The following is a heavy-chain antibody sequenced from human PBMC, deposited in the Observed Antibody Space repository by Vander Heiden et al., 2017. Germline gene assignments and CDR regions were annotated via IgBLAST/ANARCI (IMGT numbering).Heavy chain of an antibody. Sequence: QVQLVASGGGVVQPGRSLRLSCAASGSPFHTCAMHWVRQAPGKGLEWVAVISYDGSNKYFADSVKGRFTILRDNSKNTLYLQMNSLRPEDTAVYYCAKDSLSGGVRGVDAFDVWGQGTMVTVSS. CDR3: AKDSLSGGVRGVDAFDV. J-gene: IGHJ3*01. CDR1: GSPFHTCA. V-gene: IGHV3-30*18. CDR2: ISYDGSNK. D-gene: IGHD3-10*01.